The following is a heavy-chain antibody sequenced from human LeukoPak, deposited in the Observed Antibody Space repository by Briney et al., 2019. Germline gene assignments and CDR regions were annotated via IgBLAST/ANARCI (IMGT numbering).Heavy chain of an antibody. J-gene: IGHJ4*02. V-gene: IGHV1-18*01. CDR1: GYTFTSYG. CDR2: ISAYNGNT. Sequence: GASVKVSCKASGYTFTSYGISWVRQAPGRGLEWMGWISAYNGNTNYAQKLQGRVTMTTDTSTSTAYMELRSLRSDDTAVYYCARTKYRAAGTGSDYWGQGTLVTVSS. CDR3: ARTKYRAAGTGSDY. D-gene: IGHD6-13*01.